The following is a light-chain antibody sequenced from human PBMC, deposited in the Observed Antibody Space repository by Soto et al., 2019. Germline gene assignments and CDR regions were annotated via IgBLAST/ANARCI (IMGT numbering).Light chain of an antibody. CDR1: QSVDRY. J-gene: IGKJ2*02. CDR3: QQRGKWPST. V-gene: IGKV3-11*01. Sequence: EVVLTQSPDTLSLSPGETATLSCRASQSVDRYVAWYQQKVGQAPRLLIYDAYTRATGVGARFTGSGSATGFQLPLPSLEPEDFAVYYCQQRGKWPSTFGPGTKVEMK. CDR2: DAY.